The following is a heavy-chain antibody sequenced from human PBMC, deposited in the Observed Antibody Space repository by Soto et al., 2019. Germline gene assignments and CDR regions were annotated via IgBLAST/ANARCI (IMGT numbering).Heavy chain of an antibody. CDR2: ISAYNGNT. CDR3: ARSIVVVPALDY. Sequence: ASVKVSCKASGYAFTSYGISWVRQAPGQGLEWMGWISAYNGNTNYAQKFQGRVTITRDTSASTAYMELSSLRSEDTAVYYCARSIVVVPALDYWGQGTLVPVSS. CDR1: GYAFTSYG. V-gene: IGHV1-18*01. J-gene: IGHJ4*02. D-gene: IGHD2-21*02.